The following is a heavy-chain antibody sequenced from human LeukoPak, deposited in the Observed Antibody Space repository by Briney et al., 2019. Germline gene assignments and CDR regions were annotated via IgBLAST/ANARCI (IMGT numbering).Heavy chain of an antibody. CDR1: GYTFTSYG. J-gene: IGHJ6*03. V-gene: IGHV1-69*06. Sequence: ASVKVSCKASGYTFTSYGISWVRQAPGQGLEWMGGIIPIFGTANYAQKFQGRVTITADKSTSTAYTELSSLRSEDTAVYYCASATGDNSSSWNYYYYYYMDVWGKGTTVTVSS. D-gene: IGHD6-13*01. CDR2: IIPIFGTA. CDR3: ASATGDNSSSWNYYYYYYMDV.